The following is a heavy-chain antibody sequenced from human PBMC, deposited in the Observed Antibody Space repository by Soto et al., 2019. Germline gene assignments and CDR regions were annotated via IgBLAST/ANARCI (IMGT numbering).Heavy chain of an antibody. CDR2: INAGNGNT. V-gene: IGHV1-3*01. CDR3: ARGPANTWIVYYYYMDV. D-gene: IGHD2-21*01. CDR1: GYTFTSYA. Sequence: ASVKVSCKASGYTFTSYAMHWVRQAPGQRLEWMGWINAGNGNTKYSQKFQGRVTITWDTSASTAYMELSSLRSEDTAVYYCARGPANTWIVYYYYMDVWGKGTTVTVSS. J-gene: IGHJ6*03.